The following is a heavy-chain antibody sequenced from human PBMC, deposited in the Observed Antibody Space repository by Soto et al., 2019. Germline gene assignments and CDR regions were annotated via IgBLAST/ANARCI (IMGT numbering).Heavy chain of an antibody. CDR1: GFSFSDYS. CDR3: ARLQWRGLGSRNALDI. CDR2: ISSSGSYT. V-gene: IGHV3-21*01. Sequence: EVQLVESGGGLVKPGGSLRLSCAASGFSFSDYSMNWVRQAPGKGLEWVSSISSSGSYTYFGDSVNGRVSISRDNARNSLSLQMNSLRVEDTAVYYCARLQWRGLGSRNALDIWGQGTMVSVSS. D-gene: IGHD3-10*01. J-gene: IGHJ3*02.